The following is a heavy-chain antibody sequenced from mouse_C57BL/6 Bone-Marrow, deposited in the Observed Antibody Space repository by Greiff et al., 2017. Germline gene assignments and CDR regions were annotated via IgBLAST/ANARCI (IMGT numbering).Heavy chain of an antibody. J-gene: IGHJ4*01. CDR3: VYDYDGYAMDY. CDR2: IHPNSGST. D-gene: IGHD2-4*01. Sequence: QVQLQQPGAELVKPGASVKLSCKASGYTFTSYWMHWVKQRPGQGLEWIGMIHPNSGSTNYNEKFKSKATLTVDKSSSTAYMQLSSLTSDDSAVYYCVYDYDGYAMDYWGQGTSVTVSS. V-gene: IGHV1-64*01. CDR1: GYTFTSYW.